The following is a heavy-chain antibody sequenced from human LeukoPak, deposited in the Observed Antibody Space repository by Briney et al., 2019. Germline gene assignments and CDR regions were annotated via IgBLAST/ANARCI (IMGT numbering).Heavy chain of an antibody. J-gene: IGHJ3*02. D-gene: IGHD6-19*01. CDR1: GFTFSDYY. CDR3: ARGARGSGWRVFDI. Sequence: GGSLRLSCAASGFTFSDYYMSWIRQAPGKRLGWGSYISSSGSTIYYAASVKGRFTISRDNAKNSLYLQMNSLRVEDTAVYYCARGARGSGWRVFDIWGQGTMGTVSS. CDR2: ISSSGSTI. V-gene: IGHV3-11*04.